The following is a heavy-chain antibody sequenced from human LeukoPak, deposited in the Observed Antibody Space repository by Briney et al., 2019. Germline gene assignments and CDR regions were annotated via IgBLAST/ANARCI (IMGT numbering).Heavy chain of an antibody. D-gene: IGHD6-13*01. CDR3: ARDVVAAAGTWDY. J-gene: IGHJ4*02. V-gene: IGHV4-4*07. Sequence: SETLSLTCTVSGDSISSFYWSWIRQPAGQGLEWIGHIYTSGTNNYNPSLKSRVTMSVDTSKNQFSLKLTSVTAADTAVYYCARDVVAAAGTWDYWGQGTLVTVSS. CDR1: GDSISSFY. CDR2: IYTSGTN.